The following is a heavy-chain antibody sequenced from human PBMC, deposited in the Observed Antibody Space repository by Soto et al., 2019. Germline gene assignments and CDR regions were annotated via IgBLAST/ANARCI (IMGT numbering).Heavy chain of an antibody. V-gene: IGHV4-39*07. CDR2: MYDSGST. CDR1: GDSISSSSYY. CDR3: ARDYSNPAHYNWFDP. J-gene: IGHJ5*02. Sequence: PSETLSLTCTVSGDSISSSSYYWGWIRQPPGKGLEWIGSMYDSGSTNYNPSLKSRVTISVDTSKNQFSLKLSSVTAADTAVYYCARDYSNPAHYNWFDPWGQGTLVTVSS. D-gene: IGHD4-4*01.